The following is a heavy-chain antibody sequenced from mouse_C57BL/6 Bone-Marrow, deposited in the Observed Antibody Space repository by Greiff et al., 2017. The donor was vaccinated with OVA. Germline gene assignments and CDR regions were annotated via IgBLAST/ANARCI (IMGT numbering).Heavy chain of an antibody. D-gene: IGHD2-4*01. CDR1: GYSITSDY. J-gene: IGHJ1*03. Sequence: ESGPGLAKPSQTLSLTCSVTGYSITSDYWNWIRKFPGNKLEYMGYISYSGSTYYNPSLKSRISITRDTSKNQYYLQLNSVTTEDTATYYCARIYYDYDEDYWYFDVWGTGTTVTVSS. CDR3: ARIYYDYDEDYWYFDV. CDR2: ISYSGST. V-gene: IGHV3-8*01.